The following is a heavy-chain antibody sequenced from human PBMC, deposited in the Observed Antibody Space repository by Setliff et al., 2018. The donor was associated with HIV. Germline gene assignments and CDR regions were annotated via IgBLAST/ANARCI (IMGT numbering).Heavy chain of an antibody. V-gene: IGHV1-69-2*01. CDR2: VDPDDGDT. Sequence: ASVKVSCKSSGYTFRDYYIHWVQQAPGKGLEWEGRVDPDDGDTRLAEKFQGRVTIAADTSTDTAFMELSSLTSADTAVYYCSTLATFGVLIFDLWGQGTLVTVSS. CDR1: GYTFRDYY. CDR3: STLATFGVLIFDL. J-gene: IGHJ4*02. D-gene: IGHD3-3*01.